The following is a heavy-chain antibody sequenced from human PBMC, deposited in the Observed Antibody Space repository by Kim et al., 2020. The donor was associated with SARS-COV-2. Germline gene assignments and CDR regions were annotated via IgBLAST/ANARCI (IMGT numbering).Heavy chain of an antibody. D-gene: IGHD2-2*01. CDR2: IYYSGST. CDR3: ARDCSFCSSTSCYQCAFDI. Sequence: SETLSLTCTVSGGSISSGGYYWSWIRQHPGKGLEWIGYIYYSGSTYYNPSLKSRVTISVDTSKNQFSLKLSSVTAADTAVYYCARDCSFCSSTSCYQCAFDIWGQGTMVTVSS. V-gene: IGHV4-31*03. J-gene: IGHJ3*02. CDR1: GGSISSGGYY.